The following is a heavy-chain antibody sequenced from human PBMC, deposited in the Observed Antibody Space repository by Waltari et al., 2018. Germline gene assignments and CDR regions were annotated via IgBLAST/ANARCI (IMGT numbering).Heavy chain of an antibody. J-gene: IGHJ3*02. CDR2: IYYSGST. D-gene: IGHD3-10*01. Sequence: QLQLQESGPGLVKPSETLSLTRTFSGVSISSSSNYWGWIRQPPGKGLEWIGSIYYSGSTYYNPSLKSRVTISVDTSKNQFSLKLSSVTAADTAVYYCARVSMVQGNAFDIWGQGTMVTVSS. CDR1: GVSISSSSNY. CDR3: ARVSMVQGNAFDI. V-gene: IGHV4-39*07.